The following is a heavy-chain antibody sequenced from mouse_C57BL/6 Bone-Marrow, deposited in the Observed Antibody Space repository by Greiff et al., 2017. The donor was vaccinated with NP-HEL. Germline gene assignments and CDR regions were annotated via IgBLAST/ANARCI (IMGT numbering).Heavy chain of an antibody. D-gene: IGHD1-1*01. V-gene: IGHV1-82*01. Sequence: QVHVKQSGPELVKPGASVKISCKASGYAFSSSWMNWVKQRPGKGLEWIGRISPGDGDTIYNGKFMGKATLTADKSSSTAYMQLSSLTSEDSAVYFCARYLYYYGSSYAMDYWGQGTSVTVSS. CDR3: ARYLYYYGSSYAMDY. CDR2: ISPGDGDT. J-gene: IGHJ4*01. CDR1: GYAFSSSW.